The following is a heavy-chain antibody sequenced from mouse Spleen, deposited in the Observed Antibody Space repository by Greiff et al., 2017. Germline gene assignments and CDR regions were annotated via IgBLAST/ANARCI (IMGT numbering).Heavy chain of an antibody. Sequence: DVKLVESGGGLVKPGGSLKLSCAASGFTFSSYAMSWVRQTPEKRLEWVATISSGGSYTYYPDSVKGRFTISGDNAKNTLYLQISSLRSEDTAMYYCARSYPSMDYWGQGTSVTVSS. V-gene: IGHV5-9-1*01. CDR3: ARSYPSMDY. CDR1: GFTFSSYA. CDR2: ISSGGSYT. D-gene: IGHD2-10*01. J-gene: IGHJ4*01.